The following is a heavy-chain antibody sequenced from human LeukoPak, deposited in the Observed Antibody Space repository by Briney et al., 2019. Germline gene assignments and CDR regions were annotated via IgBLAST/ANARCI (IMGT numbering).Heavy chain of an antibody. J-gene: IGHJ4*02. CDR1: GFSFNNYA. CDR3: AKDWTTVVTPKGYYFDS. CDR2: ISTTGGST. D-gene: IGHD4-23*01. V-gene: IGHV3-23*01. Sequence: GALRLSCAASGFSFNNYAMSWVRQAPGKGLEWVSAISTTGGSTYYADSVKGQFTVSRDNSKNTLSLQMDSLRVEDTALYYCAKDWTTVVTPKGYYFDSWGQGTLVTVSS.